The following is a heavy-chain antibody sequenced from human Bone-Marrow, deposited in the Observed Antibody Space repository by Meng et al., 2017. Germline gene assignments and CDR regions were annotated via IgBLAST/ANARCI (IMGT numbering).Heavy chain of an antibody. D-gene: IGHD6-25*01. V-gene: IGHV1-2*06. CDR2: INPKSGDT. Sequence: QVQLVQAGAELKKPGASVKVSCKASGYSFTNYAMRRVRHAPGQRLEWMGRINPKSGDTHYAQKFQARVTMTGDTSISTAYMELSGLRSDDTAMYYCARDEDISAAGKLFGDYWGQGTLVTVSS. CDR3: ARDEDISAAGKLFGDY. CDR1: GYSFTNYA. J-gene: IGHJ4*02.